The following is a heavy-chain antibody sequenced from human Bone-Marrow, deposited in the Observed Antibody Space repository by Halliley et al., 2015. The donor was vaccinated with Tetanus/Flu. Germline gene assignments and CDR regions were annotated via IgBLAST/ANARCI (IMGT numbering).Heavy chain of an antibody. CDR3: ARGGSYDYQSPMGE. J-gene: IGHJ6*02. V-gene: IGHV3-7*03. D-gene: IGHD3-16*01. CDR2: KNRDGSKI. Sequence: GANKNRDGSKIHYADSVKGRFTVSRDNAKNLLFLQLSSLRAEDTAVYFCARGGSYDYQSPMGEWGLGTTVTVSS.